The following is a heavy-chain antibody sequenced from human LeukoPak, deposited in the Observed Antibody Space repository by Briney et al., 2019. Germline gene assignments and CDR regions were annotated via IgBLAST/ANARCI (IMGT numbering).Heavy chain of an antibody. D-gene: IGHD6-6*01. V-gene: IGHV1-69*05. CDR1: GGTFSSYA. J-gene: IGHJ6*03. Sequence: SVKVSCKASGGTFSSYAISWVRQAPGQGLEWMGGIIPISGTAKYAQKFQGRVTITTDESTSTAYMELSSLRSEDTAVYYCARGVAAPTYYYYMDVWGKGTTVTVSS. CDR3: ARGVAAPTYYYYMDV. CDR2: IIPISGTA.